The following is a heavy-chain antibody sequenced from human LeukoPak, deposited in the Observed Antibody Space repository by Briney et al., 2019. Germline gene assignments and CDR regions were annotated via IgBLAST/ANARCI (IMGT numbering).Heavy chain of an antibody. J-gene: IGHJ4*02. CDR3: ARRPYGSGLAVFDH. CDR2: IYHTGST. CDR1: YDSINTDDFY. D-gene: IGHD3-10*01. V-gene: IGHV4-30-2*01. Sequence: SETLSLTCSVSYDSINTDDFYWSWIRQPPGKGLEWIGYIYHTGSTYYSPSLQSRVTISVARSKNQFSLNLSSVTAADTAIYYCARRPYGSGLAVFDHWGQGAQVTVSS.